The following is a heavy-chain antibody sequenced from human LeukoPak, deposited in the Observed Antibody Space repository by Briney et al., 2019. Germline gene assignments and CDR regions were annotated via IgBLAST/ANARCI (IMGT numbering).Heavy chain of an antibody. CDR3: AREGGTTTVSARREAFDI. CDR2: IYSGGST. CDR1: GFTFSNAW. D-gene: IGHD4-11*01. Sequence: GGSLRLSCAASGFTFSNAWMSWVRQAPGKGLEWVSVIYSGGSTYYADSVKGRFTISRDNSKNTLYLQMNSLRAEDTAVYYCAREGGTTTVSARREAFDIWGQGTMVTVSS. V-gene: IGHV3-66*01. J-gene: IGHJ3*02.